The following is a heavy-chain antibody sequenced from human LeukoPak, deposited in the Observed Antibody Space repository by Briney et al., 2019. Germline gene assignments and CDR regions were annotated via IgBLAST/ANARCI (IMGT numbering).Heavy chain of an antibody. CDR2: ISSSGSTI. J-gene: IGHJ4*02. V-gene: IGHV3-11*04. D-gene: IGHD2-2*01. CDR1: GFTFSDYY. CDR3: GRGESPAAVDD. Sequence: GGSLRLSCAASGFTFSDYYMSWIRQAPGKGLEWVSYISSSGSTIYYADSVKGRFTISRDNAKNTLYLQMNSLRVEDTALYYCGRGESPAAVDDWGQGTLVTVPS.